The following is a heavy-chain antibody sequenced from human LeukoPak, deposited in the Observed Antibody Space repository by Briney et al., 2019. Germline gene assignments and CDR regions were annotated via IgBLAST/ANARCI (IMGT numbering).Heavy chain of an antibody. Sequence: GGSLRLSCAASGFTFSDYYMSWIRQAPGKGLEWVSAISGSGGSTYYADSVKGRFTISRDNSKNTLYLQMNSLRAEDTAVYYCAKDRLMVATPGFDYWGQGTLVTVSS. CDR2: ISGSGGST. J-gene: IGHJ4*02. V-gene: IGHV3-23*01. CDR3: AKDRLMVATPGFDY. CDR1: GFTFSDYY. D-gene: IGHD5-12*01.